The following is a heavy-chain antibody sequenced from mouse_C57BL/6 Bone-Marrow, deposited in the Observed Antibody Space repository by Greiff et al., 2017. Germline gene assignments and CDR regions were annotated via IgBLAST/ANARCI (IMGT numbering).Heavy chain of an antibody. CDR3: ARRGDGTMDY. J-gene: IGHJ4*01. CDR1: GFTFSSYG. CDR2: ISSGGSYT. Sequence: EVKLVESGGDLVKPGGSLKLSCAASGFTFSSYGMSWVRQTPGKRLEWVATISSGGSYTYYPDSVNGRFTISRDNAKNTLYLQMSSLKSEDTAMYYCARRGDGTMDYWGQGTSVTVSS. V-gene: IGHV5-6*02.